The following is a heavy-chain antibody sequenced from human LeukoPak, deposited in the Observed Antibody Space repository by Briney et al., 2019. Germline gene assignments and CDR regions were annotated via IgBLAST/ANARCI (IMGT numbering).Heavy chain of an antibody. J-gene: IGHJ4*02. CDR1: GFTFDDYA. Sequence: GGSLRLSCAASGFTFDDYAIHWVRQAPGKGLEWVSGISWNSGRIGYADSVRGRFTISRDNAKNSLYLQMNSLRAEDTAFYYCAKSGSSWSYDFDYWGQGTLVTVSS. V-gene: IGHV3-9*01. CDR2: ISWNSGRI. CDR3: AKSGSSWSYDFDY. D-gene: IGHD6-13*01.